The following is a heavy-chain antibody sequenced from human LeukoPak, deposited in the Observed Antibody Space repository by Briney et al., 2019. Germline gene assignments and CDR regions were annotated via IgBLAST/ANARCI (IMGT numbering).Heavy chain of an antibody. CDR3: ASLGYCSGGSCYSEDYFQH. D-gene: IGHD2-15*01. CDR1: GGSISGYY. Sequence: SETLSLTCTVSGGSISGYYWSWIRQPPGKGLEWIGYIYHSGSTYYNPSLKSRVTISVDRSKNQFSLKLSSVTAADTAVYYCASLGYCSGGSCYSEDYFQHWGQGTLVTVSS. J-gene: IGHJ1*01. CDR2: IYHSGST. V-gene: IGHV4-30-2*01.